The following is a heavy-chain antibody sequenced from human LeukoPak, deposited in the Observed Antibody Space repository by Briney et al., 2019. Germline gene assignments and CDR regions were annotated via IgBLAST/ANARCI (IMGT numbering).Heavy chain of an antibody. D-gene: IGHD3-9*01. V-gene: IGHV1-69*02. CDR2: IIPILGIA. CDR3: ASGRGHFDWLLYAFDI. J-gene: IGHJ3*02. CDR1: GGTFSSYT. Sequence: ASVKVSCKASGGTFSSYTISWVRQAPGQGPEWMGRIIPILGIANYAQRFQSRVTITADKSTTTAYMELSSLRSEDTAVYYCASGRGHFDWLLYAFDIWGQGTMVTVSS.